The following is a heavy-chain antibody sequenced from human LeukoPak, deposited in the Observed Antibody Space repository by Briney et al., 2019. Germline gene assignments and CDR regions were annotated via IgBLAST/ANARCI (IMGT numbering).Heavy chain of an antibody. J-gene: IGHJ4*02. CDR2: ISSSSSYI. Sequence: GGSLRLSCAASGFTFSSYSMNWVRQAPGKGLEWVSSISSSSSYIYYADSVKGRFTISRDNAKNSLYLQMNSLRAEDTAVYYCARASVLGYCSGGSCYTDYWGQGTLVTVSS. CDR3: ARASVLGYCSGGSCYTDY. D-gene: IGHD2-15*01. CDR1: GFTFSSYS. V-gene: IGHV3-21*01.